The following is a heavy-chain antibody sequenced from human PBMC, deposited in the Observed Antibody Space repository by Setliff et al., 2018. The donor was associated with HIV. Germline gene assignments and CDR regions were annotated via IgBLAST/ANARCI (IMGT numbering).Heavy chain of an antibody. CDR2: IYTSGST. CDR1: GGSISSYY. J-gene: IGHJ4*02. CDR3: AGETRGYYDILTGLYYFDY. D-gene: IGHD3-9*01. V-gene: IGHV4-4*07. Sequence: SETLSLTCTVSGGSISSYYWSWIRQPAGKGLEWIGRIYTSGSTNHNPSLKSLVTMSVDTSKNQFSLKLSSVTAADTAVYYCAGETRGYYDILTGLYYFDYWGQGTLVTVSS.